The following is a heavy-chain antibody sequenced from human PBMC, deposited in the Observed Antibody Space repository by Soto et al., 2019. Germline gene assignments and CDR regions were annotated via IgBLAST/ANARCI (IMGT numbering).Heavy chain of an antibody. CDR3: AREVVVVPAAMEVWFDP. D-gene: IGHD2-2*01. CDR1: GYTFTSYG. J-gene: IGHJ5*02. V-gene: IGHV1-18*01. CDR2: ISAYNGNT. Sequence: ASVKVSCKASGYTFTSYGISWVRQAPGQGLEWMGWISAYNGNTNYAQKLQGRVTMTTDTSTSTAYMELRSLRSDDTAVYYCAREVVVVPAAMEVWFDPWGQGPLVTVSS.